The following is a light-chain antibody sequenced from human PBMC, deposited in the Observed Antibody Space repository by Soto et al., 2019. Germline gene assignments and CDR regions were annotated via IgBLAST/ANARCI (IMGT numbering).Light chain of an antibody. CDR2: EGI. CDR3: QSYDSGLFGLI. Sequence: QSALTQPASVSGSPGQSITISCSGTSSNIGGYNVVSWYQQHPGKAPKVIVYEGIKRPSGVSDRFSGSTSGSTASLTISGLQAEDEADYYCQSYDSGLFGLIFGEGTKVTVL. V-gene: IGLV2-23*01. J-gene: IGLJ2*01. CDR1: SSNIGGYNV.